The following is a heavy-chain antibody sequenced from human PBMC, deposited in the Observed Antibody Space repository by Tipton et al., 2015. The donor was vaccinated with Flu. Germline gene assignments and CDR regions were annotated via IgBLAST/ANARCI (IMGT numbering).Heavy chain of an antibody. CDR2: ISSDGSNN. D-gene: IGHD3-10*01. J-gene: IGHJ4*02. Sequence: RSLRLSCAASGFTFSNSGIHWVRQAPGKGLEWVAVISSDGSNNYYADSVKGRFTVSRDNSKNTLYLQMNSLRGEDTAVYYCAKASGAGSYKDYIDYWGQGTLVTVSS. V-gene: IGHV3-30*18. CDR1: GFTFSNSG. CDR3: AKASGAGSYKDYIDY.